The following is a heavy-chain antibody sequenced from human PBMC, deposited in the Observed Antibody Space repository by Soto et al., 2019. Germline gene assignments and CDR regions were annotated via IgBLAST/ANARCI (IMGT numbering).Heavy chain of an antibody. D-gene: IGHD2-8*01. J-gene: IGHJ4*02. CDR1: GGSFSGYY. CDR3: ARGVLMVYAMGRWVSRFEFDY. V-gene: IGHV4-34*01. Sequence: QVQLQQWGAGLLKPSETLSLTCAVYGGSFSGYYWSWIRQPPGKGLEWIGEINHSGSTNYNPSLKSRVTISVDTSKNQFSLKLSSVTAADTAVYYCARGVLMVYAMGRWVSRFEFDYWGQGTLVTVSS. CDR2: INHSGST.